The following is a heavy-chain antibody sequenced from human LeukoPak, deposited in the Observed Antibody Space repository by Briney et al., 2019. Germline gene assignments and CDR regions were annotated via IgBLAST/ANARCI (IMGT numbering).Heavy chain of an antibody. V-gene: IGHV1-18*01. CDR1: GYTFTSYG. Sequence: GASAKVSCKASGYTFTSYGISWVRQAPGQGLEWMGWISAYNGNTNYAQKLQGRVTMTTDTSTSTAYMELRSLRSDDTAVYYCARDRRYDSSGMDAFDIWGQGTMVTVSS. CDR2: ISAYNGNT. D-gene: IGHD3-22*01. J-gene: IGHJ3*02. CDR3: ARDRRYDSSGMDAFDI.